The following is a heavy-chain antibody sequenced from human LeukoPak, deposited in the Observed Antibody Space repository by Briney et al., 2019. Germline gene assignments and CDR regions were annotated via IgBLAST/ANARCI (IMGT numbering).Heavy chain of an antibody. CDR3: ARKYYYDSSGYSPHAFDI. Sequence: GASVKVSCKASGGTFSSYAISWVRQAPGQGLEWMGRIIPIFGIANYAQKFQGRVTITADKSTSTAYMELSSLRSEDTAVYYCARKYYYDSSGYSPHAFDIWGQGTMVTVSS. D-gene: IGHD3-22*01. CDR1: GGTFSSYA. CDR2: IIPIFGIA. J-gene: IGHJ3*02. V-gene: IGHV1-69*04.